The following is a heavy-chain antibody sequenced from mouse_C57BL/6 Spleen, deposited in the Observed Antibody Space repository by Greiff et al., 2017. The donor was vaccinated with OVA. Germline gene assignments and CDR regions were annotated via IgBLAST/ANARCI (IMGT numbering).Heavy chain of an antibody. CDR2: IWGDGST. Sequence: VKLLESGPGLVAPSQSLSITCTVSGFSLTSYGVSWVRQTPGQGLEWLGVIWGDGSTTYHSALISRLSSSKDNSKSQVFLKLNSLQTDDTATYDCAKVGLRRGLLAYWGQGTLVTVSA. CDR1: GFSLTSYG. V-gene: IGHV2-3*01. J-gene: IGHJ3*01. D-gene: IGHD2-4*01. CDR3: AKVGLRRGLLAY.